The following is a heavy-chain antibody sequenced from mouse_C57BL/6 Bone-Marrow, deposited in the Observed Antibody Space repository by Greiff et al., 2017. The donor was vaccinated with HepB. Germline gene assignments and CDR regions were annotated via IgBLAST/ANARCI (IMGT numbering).Heavy chain of an antibody. CDR2: IDPSDSET. CDR3: ASSYDDDRNLYLDV. D-gene: IGHD2-4*01. V-gene: IGHV1-52*01. Sequence: QVQLQQPGAELVRPGSSVKLSCKASGYTFTSYWMHWVKQRPIQGLEWIGNIDPSDSETHYNQKFKDKATLTVDKSSSTAYMQLSSLTSEDSAVYYCASSYDDDRNLYLDVWGTVTPVTVSS. CDR1: GYTFTSYW. J-gene: IGHJ1*03.